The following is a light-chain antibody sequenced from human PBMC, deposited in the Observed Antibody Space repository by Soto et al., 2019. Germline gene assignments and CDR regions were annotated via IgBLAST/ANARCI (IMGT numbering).Light chain of an antibody. CDR2: EGS. J-gene: IGLJ2*01. Sequence: QSALTQPASVSGSPGQSITISCTGTSSDVGSYNLVSWYQQHPGKAPKLMIYEGSKRPSGVSNRFSGSKSGNTASLTISGLQAEDEADYSCCSYAGSSTFEFGGGTKLTVL. CDR1: SSDVGSYNL. CDR3: CSYAGSSTFE. V-gene: IGLV2-23*03.